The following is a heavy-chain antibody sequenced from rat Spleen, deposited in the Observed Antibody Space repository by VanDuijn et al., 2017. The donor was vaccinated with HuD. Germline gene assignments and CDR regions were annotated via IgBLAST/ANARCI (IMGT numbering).Heavy chain of an antibody. CDR3: SRLNNYFDY. J-gene: IGHJ2*01. Sequence: EVQLVESGGGLVQPGRSLKLSCATSGFTFSDYTMAWVRQAPKKGLEWVAAIVDDGSNTFYRDYVKGRFTISRDNAKSTLYLQMNSLRSDDTATYYCSRLNNYFDYWGQGVMVTVSS. CDR2: IVDDGSNT. CDR1: GFTFSDYT. V-gene: IGHV5-17*01.